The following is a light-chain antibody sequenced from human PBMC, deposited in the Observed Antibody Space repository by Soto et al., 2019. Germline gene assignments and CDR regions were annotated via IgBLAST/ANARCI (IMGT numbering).Light chain of an antibody. CDR2: GAS. V-gene: IGKV3-20*01. CDR3: QQYGISPIT. CDR1: QSVSNSY. Sequence: EIVLTQSPGTLSLSLGERATLSCRASQSVSNSYLAWYQQKPGQAPRLLINGASSRATGIPDRFSGSGSGTDFTLTISRLEPEDFAVYYCQQYGISPITFGQGTRLEIK. J-gene: IGKJ5*01.